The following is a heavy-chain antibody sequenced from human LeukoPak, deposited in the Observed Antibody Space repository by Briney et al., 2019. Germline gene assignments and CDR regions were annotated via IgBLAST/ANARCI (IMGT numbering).Heavy chain of an antibody. CDR3: ARDPAAWDY. D-gene: IGHD6-25*01. CDR1: TFTFGNYW. V-gene: IGHV3-7*01. Sequence: GGSLRLSCAASTFTFGNYWMSCVRQAPGKGLEWVANIKEDGSEEYYVDSVKGRFTISRDNTKNSLYLQMSSLRAEDTAVYYCARDPAAWDYWGQGTLVTVSS. CDR2: IKEDGSEE. J-gene: IGHJ4*02.